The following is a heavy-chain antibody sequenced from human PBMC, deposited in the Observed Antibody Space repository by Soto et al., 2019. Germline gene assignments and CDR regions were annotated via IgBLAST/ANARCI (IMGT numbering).Heavy chain of an antibody. CDR2: IYSDGST. V-gene: IGHV3-66*01. CDR3: ASPGGLSGYHFHY. CDR1: GFTVSSNY. D-gene: IGHD3-22*01. Sequence: EVQLVESGGGLVQPGGSLRLSCAASGFTVSSNYMSWVRQAPGKGLEWVSFIYSDGSTYYADSVKGRFTISRDNSKNTLYLQMSSLRAEDTAVYYCASPGGLSGYHFHYWGQGTLVTVSS. J-gene: IGHJ4*02.